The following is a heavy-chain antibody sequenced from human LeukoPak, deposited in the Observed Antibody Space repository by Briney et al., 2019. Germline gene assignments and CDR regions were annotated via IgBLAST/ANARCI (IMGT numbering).Heavy chain of an antibody. CDR2: IGSDGDGT. D-gene: IGHD6-19*01. J-gene: IGHJ4*02. CDR3: ARDRDSSGLFDY. V-gene: IGHV3-64*04. CDR1: GFPFSTLG. Sequence: GGSLRLSCSASGFPFSTLGMHWVRQAPGKGLEHVSTIGSDGDGTYYADSVKGRFTISRDNAKNSLYLQMNSLRAEDTAVYYCARDRDSSGLFDYWGQGTLVTVSS.